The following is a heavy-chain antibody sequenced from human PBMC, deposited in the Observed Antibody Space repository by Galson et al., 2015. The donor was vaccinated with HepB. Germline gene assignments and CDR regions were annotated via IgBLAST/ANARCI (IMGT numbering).Heavy chain of an antibody. CDR2: ISGSGGST. D-gene: IGHD6-13*01. CDR1: GFTFSSYA. V-gene: IGHV3-23*01. J-gene: IGHJ4*02. CDR3: AKDLSIAAAGTPFEKCFGY. Sequence: SLRLSCAASGFTFSSYAMSWVRQAPGKGLEWVSAISGSGGSTYYADSVKGRFTISRDNSKNTLYLQMNSLRAEDTAVYYCAKDLSIAAAGTPFEKCFGYWGQGTLVTVSS.